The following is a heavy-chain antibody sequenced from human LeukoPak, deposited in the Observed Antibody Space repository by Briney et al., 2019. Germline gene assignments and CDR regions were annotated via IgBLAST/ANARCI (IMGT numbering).Heavy chain of an antibody. CDR2: ISYDGSNK. CDR3: ARGERFSSGFESVGGDY. CDR1: GITFSSYA. J-gene: IGHJ4*02. Sequence: GRSLRLSCAASGITFSSYAMHWVRQAPGKGLEWVAVISYDGSNKYYADSVKGRFTISRDNSKNTLYLQVNSLRPEDTAVYYCARGERFSSGFESVGGDYWGQGTLVTVSS. V-gene: IGHV3-30-3*01. D-gene: IGHD3-22*01.